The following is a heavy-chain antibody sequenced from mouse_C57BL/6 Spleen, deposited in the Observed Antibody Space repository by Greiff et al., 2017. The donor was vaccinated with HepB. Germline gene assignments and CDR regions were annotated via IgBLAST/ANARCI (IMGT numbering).Heavy chain of an antibody. J-gene: IGHJ4*01. V-gene: IGHV1-72*01. D-gene: IGHD1-1*01. CDR1: GYTFTSYW. Sequence: QVQLQQPGAELVKPGASVKLSCKASGYTFTSYWMHWVKQRPGRGLEWIGRIDPNSGGTKYNEKFKSKATLTVDTPSSTAYMQLSSLTSEDSAVYYCASSHYYGSSYSYAMDYWGQGTSVTVSS. CDR3: ASSHYYGSSYSYAMDY. CDR2: IDPNSGGT.